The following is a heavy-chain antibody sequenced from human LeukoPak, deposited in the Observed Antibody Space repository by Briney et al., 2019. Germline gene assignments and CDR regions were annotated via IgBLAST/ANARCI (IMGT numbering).Heavy chain of an antibody. J-gene: IGHJ4*02. CDR1: GYTFTSYD. D-gene: IGHD6-13*01. CDR3: ARGATSHMAVQQLVLPY. Sequence: ASVKVSCKASGYTFTSYDINWVRQATGQGLEWMGWMNPNSGNTGYAQKFQGRVTMTRNTSISTTYMELSSLRSEDTAVYYCARGATSHMAVQQLVLPYSGQGTLVTVSS. V-gene: IGHV1-8*01. CDR2: MNPNSGNT.